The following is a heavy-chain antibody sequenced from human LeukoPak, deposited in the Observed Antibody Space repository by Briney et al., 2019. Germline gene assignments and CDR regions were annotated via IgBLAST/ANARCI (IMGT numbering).Heavy chain of an antibody. CDR1: GFTFSSYS. CDR3: ATPEGQRAFDI. J-gene: IGHJ3*02. V-gene: IGHV3-21*01. D-gene: IGHD6-25*01. Sequence: GGSLRLSCAASGFTFSSYSMNWVRQAPGKGLEWVSSISSSSSYIYYADSVKGRFTISRENAKNSLYLQMNSPRAEDTAVYYCATPEGQRAFDIWGQGTMVTVSS. CDR2: ISSSSSYI.